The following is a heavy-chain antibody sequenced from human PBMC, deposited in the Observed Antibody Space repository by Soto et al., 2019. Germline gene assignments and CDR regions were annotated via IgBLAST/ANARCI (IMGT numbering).Heavy chain of an antibody. CDR1: GGTFSSYA. Sequence: QVQLVQSGAEVKKPGSSVKVSCKASGGTFSSYAISWVRQAPGQGLEWMGGIIPIFGTANYAQKFQGRVTITADESTSTAYMELSSLRSEDTAVYYCARAGTIVRGVIITWPLDYWGQGTLVTVSS. CDR3: ARAGTIVRGVIITWPLDY. V-gene: IGHV1-69*01. D-gene: IGHD3-10*01. CDR2: IIPIFGTA. J-gene: IGHJ4*02.